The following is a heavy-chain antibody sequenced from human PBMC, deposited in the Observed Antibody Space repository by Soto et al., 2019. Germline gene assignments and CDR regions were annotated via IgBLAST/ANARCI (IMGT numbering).Heavy chain of an antibody. Sequence: SETLSLTCTVSGGSISSSSYYWGWIRQPPGKGLEWIGSIYYSGSTYYNPSLKSRVTISVDTSKNQFSLKLSSVTAADTAVYYCARHSLVVVVAADNWFDPWGQGTLVTVSS. J-gene: IGHJ5*02. CDR1: GGSISSSSYY. V-gene: IGHV4-39*01. CDR2: IYYSGST. D-gene: IGHD2-15*01. CDR3: ARHSLVVVVAADNWFDP.